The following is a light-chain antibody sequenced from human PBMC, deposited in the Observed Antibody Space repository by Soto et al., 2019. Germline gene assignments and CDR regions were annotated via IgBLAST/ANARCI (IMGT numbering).Light chain of an antibody. Sequence: QPVLTQSSSASASLGSSVKLTCTLSSGHSSYIIAWHQQQPGKAPRYLMKLEGSGSYNKGSGVPDRFSGSSSGADRYLTISNLQFEDEADYYCETWDSNTRVFGGGTQLTV. CDR1: SGHSSYI. CDR3: ETWDSNTRV. J-gene: IGLJ3*02. V-gene: IGLV4-60*02. CDR2: LEGSGSY.